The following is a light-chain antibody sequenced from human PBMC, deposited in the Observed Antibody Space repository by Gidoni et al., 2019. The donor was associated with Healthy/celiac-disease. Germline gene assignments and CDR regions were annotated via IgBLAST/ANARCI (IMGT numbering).Light chain of an antibody. CDR3: NSRDSSGNHLVV. Sequence: SSELTQDPAVSVALGQTVRITCQGDSLRSYYASWYQKKPGQAPVLVIYGKNNRPSGIPDRFSGSSSGNTASLTIPGAQAEDEADYYCNSRDSSGNHLVVFGGGTKLTVL. J-gene: IGLJ2*01. CDR2: GKN. CDR1: SLRSYY. V-gene: IGLV3-19*01.